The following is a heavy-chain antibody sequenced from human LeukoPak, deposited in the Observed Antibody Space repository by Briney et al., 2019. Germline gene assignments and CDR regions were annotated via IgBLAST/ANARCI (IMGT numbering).Heavy chain of an antibody. CDR2: IFYSGGT. CDR3: ARERGTERGYSGYGRTFDI. D-gene: IGHD5-12*01. Sequence: SETLSLTCTVSGGSINTPNYYWGWIRQTPGKGLEWIGNIFYSGGTYYSPSLTSRVTISLDTSRNQFSLKLNSVTAADTAVYYCARERGTERGYSGYGRTFDIWGQGTMVTVSS. CDR1: GGSINTPNYY. V-gene: IGHV4-39*07. J-gene: IGHJ3*02.